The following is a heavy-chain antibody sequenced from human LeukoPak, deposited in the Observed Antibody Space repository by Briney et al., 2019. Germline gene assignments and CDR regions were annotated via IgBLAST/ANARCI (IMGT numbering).Heavy chain of an antibody. V-gene: IGHV3-21*01. D-gene: IGHD2-2*01. CDR2: ISASSNFI. Sequence: GGSLRLSCAASGFTFSTHSMYWVRQAPGKGLEWVSSISASSNFIHYAESVRGRFTISRDNAKNSLYLQMNSLGAQDTAVYYCARPSAGYCSSAGCHWDSWGQGTLVTVSS. J-gene: IGHJ4*02. CDR3: ARPSAGYCSSAGCHWDS. CDR1: GFTFSTHS.